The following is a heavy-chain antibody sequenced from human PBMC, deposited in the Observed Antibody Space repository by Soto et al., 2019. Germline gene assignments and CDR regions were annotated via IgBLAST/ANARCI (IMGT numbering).Heavy chain of an antibody. D-gene: IGHD5-18*01. CDR1: GGSVRSGSYY. V-gene: IGHV4-61*01. J-gene: IGHJ4*02. CDR2: IYYSGST. Sequence: PXXTLSLHFTVSGGSVRSGSYYWSLIRQPPGKGLEWIGYIYYSGSTNYNPSLKSRVTISVDTSKNQFSLKLSSVTDADTAVYYCARDNGYSYGYTLDHWGQGTLVTVSS. CDR3: ARDNGYSYGYTLDH.